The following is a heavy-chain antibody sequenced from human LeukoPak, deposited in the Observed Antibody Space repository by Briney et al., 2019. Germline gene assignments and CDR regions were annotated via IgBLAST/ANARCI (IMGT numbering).Heavy chain of an antibody. V-gene: IGHV1-2*02. D-gene: IGHD1-1*01. CDR3: AREPGGTGYFDY. CDR1: GYAFTGYY. CDR2: INPNSGGT. Sequence: ASVKVSRKASGYAFTGYYMHWVRQAPGQGLEWMGWINPNSGGTNYAQKFQGRVTMTRDTSIGTAYMELRSLRSDDTAVYYCAREPGGTGYFDYWGQGTLVTVSS. J-gene: IGHJ4*02.